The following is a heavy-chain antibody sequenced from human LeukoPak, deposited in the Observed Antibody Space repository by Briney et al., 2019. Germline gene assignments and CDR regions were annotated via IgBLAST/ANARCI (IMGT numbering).Heavy chain of an antibody. V-gene: IGHV1-69*13. J-gene: IGHJ4*02. CDR1: LGTFSSYA. Sequence: SVKVSSKASLGTFSSYAISWVRQAPRQGREWRGGIIPIFGTANYAQKFQGRVTITADESTSTAYMELSSLRSEDTAVYYCARDRDYYDSSGYYGYWGQGTLVTVSS. CDR3: ARDRDYYDSSGYYGY. D-gene: IGHD3-22*01. CDR2: IIPIFGTA.